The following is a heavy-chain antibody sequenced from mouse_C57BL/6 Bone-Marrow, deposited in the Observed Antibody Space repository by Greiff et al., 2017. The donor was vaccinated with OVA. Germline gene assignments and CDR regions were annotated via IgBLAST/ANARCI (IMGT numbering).Heavy chain of an antibody. Sequence: EVNVVESGGGLVQSGRSLRLSCATSGFTFSDFYMEWVRQAPGKGLEWIAASRNKANDYTTEYSASVKGRFIVSRDTSQSILYLQMNALRAEDTAIYYCARDLYDGYFDYWGQGTTLTVSS. D-gene: IGHD2-3*01. CDR3: ARDLYDGYFDY. J-gene: IGHJ2*01. CDR2: SRNKANDYTT. CDR1: GFTFSDFY. V-gene: IGHV7-1*01.